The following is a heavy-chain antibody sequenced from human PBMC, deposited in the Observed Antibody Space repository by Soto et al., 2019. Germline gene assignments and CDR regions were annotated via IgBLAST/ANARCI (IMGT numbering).Heavy chain of an antibody. J-gene: IGHJ3*02. D-gene: IGHD2-2*01. CDR1: GYTFTSYD. V-gene: IGHV1-8*01. CDR3: ARVLYCSSTSCYFEMDDAFGI. CDR2: MNPNSGNT. Sequence: ASVKVSCKASGYTFTSYDINWVRQATGQGLEWMGWMNPNSGNTGYAQKFQGRVTMTRNTSISTAYMELSSLRSEDTAVYYCARVLYCSSTSCYFEMDDAFGIWGQGTMVTVSS.